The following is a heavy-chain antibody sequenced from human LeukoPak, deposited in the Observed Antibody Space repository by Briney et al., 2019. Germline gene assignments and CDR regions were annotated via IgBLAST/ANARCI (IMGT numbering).Heavy chain of an antibody. Sequence: GGSLRLSCAASGFTFSSYGMHWVRQAPGKGLEWVAVISYDGSNKYYADSVKGRFTISRDNSKNTLYLQMNSLRAEDTAVYYCAKDDALGYCSGGSCSVPDYWGQGTLVTVSS. D-gene: IGHD2-15*01. CDR1: GFTFSSYG. V-gene: IGHV3-30*18. J-gene: IGHJ4*02. CDR2: ISYDGSNK. CDR3: AKDDALGYCSGGSCSVPDY.